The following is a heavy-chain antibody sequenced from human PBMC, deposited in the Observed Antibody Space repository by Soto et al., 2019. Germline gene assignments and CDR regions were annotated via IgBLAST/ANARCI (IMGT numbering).Heavy chain of an antibody. CDR2: ISATGGST. Sequence: EVQVLDSGGGLVQPGGSLRLSCAASGFTFNNYAMNWVRQAPGKGLEWVATISATGGSTYYADSVKGRFTISRDNSKNTLYLQMNGLRVEDTAVYYCAKDRLAGNFDYWGQGTQFTVSS. CDR1: GFTFNNYA. CDR3: AKDRLAGNFDY. V-gene: IGHV3-23*01. J-gene: IGHJ4*02.